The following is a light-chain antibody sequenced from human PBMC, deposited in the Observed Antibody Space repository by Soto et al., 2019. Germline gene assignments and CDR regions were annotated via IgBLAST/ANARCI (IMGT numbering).Light chain of an antibody. V-gene: IGKV3-15*01. Sequence: EIVLTQSPATLSLSPGERATLSCRASQSVGRCLAWYQQKPGQAPSLLIYGASTRATGVPTRFSGSGSGTEFTLTISSLQSEDLAVYHCQQYNKWPQTFGQGTKVDI. J-gene: IGKJ1*01. CDR1: QSVGRC. CDR3: QQYNKWPQT. CDR2: GAS.